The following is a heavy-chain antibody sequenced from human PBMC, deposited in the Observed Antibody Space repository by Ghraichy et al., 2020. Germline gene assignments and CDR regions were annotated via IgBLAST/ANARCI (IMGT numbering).Heavy chain of an antibody. V-gene: IGHV3-74*01. Sequence: ETLRLSCAASGFTFSSYWMHWVRQAPGKGLVWVSRINSDGSSTSYADSVKGRFTISRDNAKNTLYLQMNSLRAEDTAVYYCARIYCSGGSCPDYWGQGTLVTVSS. CDR2: INSDGSST. D-gene: IGHD2-15*01. CDR3: ARIYCSGGSCPDY. J-gene: IGHJ4*02. CDR1: GFTFSSYW.